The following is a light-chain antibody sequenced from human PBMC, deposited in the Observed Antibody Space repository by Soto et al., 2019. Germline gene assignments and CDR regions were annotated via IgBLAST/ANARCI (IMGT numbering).Light chain of an antibody. Sequence: QSVLTQPRSVSGYPGQSVTISCTGTSSDVGGYKYVSWYQQYPDKASKLMIYDVTKRPSGVPDRFSGSKSGNSASLTISGLHAEDEADYYCCAYTGSVNFMLFGGGTKRTAL. CDR3: CAYTGSVNFML. CDR1: SSDVGGYKY. J-gene: IGLJ2*01. V-gene: IGLV2-11*01. CDR2: DVT.